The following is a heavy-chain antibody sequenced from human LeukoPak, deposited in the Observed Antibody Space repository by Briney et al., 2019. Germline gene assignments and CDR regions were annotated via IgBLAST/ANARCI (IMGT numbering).Heavy chain of an antibody. D-gene: IGHD3-16*02. CDR2: ISAYNGNT. Sequence: ASVKVSCKASGYTFTSYGISWVRQAPGQGLEWMGWISAYNGNTNYAQKLPGRVTMTTDTSTSTDYMELRSLRSDDTAVYYCARAEAYDYVWGSYRLSQLDYWGQGTLVTVSS. J-gene: IGHJ4*02. CDR1: GYTFTSYG. V-gene: IGHV1-18*01. CDR3: ARAEAYDYVWGSYRLSQLDY.